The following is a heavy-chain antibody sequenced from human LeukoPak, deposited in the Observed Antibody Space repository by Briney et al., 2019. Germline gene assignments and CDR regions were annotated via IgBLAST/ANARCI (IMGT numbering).Heavy chain of an antibody. CDR2: ISGFGGST. V-gene: IGHV3-23*01. CDR3: ARRSGSSWSSFDY. J-gene: IGHJ4*02. Sequence: GGSLRLSCAASGFTFSGYAMNWVRQAPGKGLEWVSGISGFGGSTYYAPSVKGRLTISRDNFGNMLYLHLDSLRVEDTAIYYCARRSGSSWSSFDYWGQGALVTVSS. CDR1: GFTFSGYA. D-gene: IGHD6-13*01.